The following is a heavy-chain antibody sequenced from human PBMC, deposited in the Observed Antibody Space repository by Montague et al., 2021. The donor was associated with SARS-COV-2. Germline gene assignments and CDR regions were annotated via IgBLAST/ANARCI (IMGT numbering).Heavy chain of an antibody. Sequence: PALVKPTQTLTLTCTFSGFSVSTSGLCVSWIRQPPGKALEWLALIDWDDDTYYSTSLKTRLTISKDTSKNQVVLTMTNMDPVDTGTYYCARSPEYGSGGGPYWYFDPWGRGTLVTVSS. CDR1: GFSVSTSGLC. J-gene: IGHJ2*01. CDR2: IDWDDDT. CDR3: ARSPEYGSGGGPYWYFDP. D-gene: IGHD6-19*01. V-gene: IGHV2-70*01.